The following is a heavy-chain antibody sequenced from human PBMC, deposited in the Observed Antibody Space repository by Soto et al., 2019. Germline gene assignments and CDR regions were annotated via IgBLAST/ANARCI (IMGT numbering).Heavy chain of an antibody. Sequence: PGGSLGLTSAAAGFTLRNYEMNWVRQAPGKGLEWISKISGSNNNIYYADSVRGRFTISRDNAKNSLSLQMNSLRAEDTAIYYCASEGLCGAYFYFFGYWGQG. CDR2: ISGSNNNI. CDR3: ASEGLCGAYFYFFGY. J-gene: IGHJ4*02. D-gene: IGHD2-21*01. CDR1: GFTLRNYE. V-gene: IGHV3-48*03.